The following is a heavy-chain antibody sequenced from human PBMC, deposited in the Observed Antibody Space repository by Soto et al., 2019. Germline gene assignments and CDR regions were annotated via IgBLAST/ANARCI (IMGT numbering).Heavy chain of an antibody. V-gene: IGHV1-18*01. CDR1: GYAFTTYG. D-gene: IGHD1-1*01. CDR2: ISAHDGNT. J-gene: IGHJ4*02. Sequence: QVHLVQSGAEVKKPGASVKVSCKGSGYAFTTYGITWVRQAPGQGLEWMGWISAHDGNTNYAQQLQRRVTVTRDTSTSTAYMELRSLRADDTAVYYCARGRYGDYWGQGALVTVS. CDR3: ARGRYGDY.